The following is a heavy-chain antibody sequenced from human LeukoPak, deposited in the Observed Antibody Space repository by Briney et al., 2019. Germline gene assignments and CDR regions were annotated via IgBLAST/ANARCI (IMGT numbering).Heavy chain of an antibody. CDR3: ARVGLSYYDSSGYLDC. Sequence: ASVKVSCKTSGYTFTTFGISWVRQAPGQGLEWLGWISGYNGHTKYAQKLQDRITMTTDTSATTVYMELGSLRSDDTAVYYCARVGLSYYDSSGYLDCWGQGTMVTVSS. CDR1: GYTFTTFG. V-gene: IGHV1-18*01. J-gene: IGHJ3*01. CDR2: ISGYNGHT. D-gene: IGHD3-22*01.